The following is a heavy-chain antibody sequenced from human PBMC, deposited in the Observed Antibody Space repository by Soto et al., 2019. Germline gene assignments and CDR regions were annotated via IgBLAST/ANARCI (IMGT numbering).Heavy chain of an antibody. V-gene: IGHV1-18*04. CDR2: ISAYNGNT. CDR3: AREEKRGSFDY. J-gene: IGHJ4*02. Sequence: ASVKVCCEAFGYTFTSYGISWVRQAPGQGLEWMGWISAYNGNTNYAQKLQGRVTMTTDTSTSTAYMELRSLRSDDTAVYYCAREEKRGSFDYWGQGTLVPVSS. CDR1: GYTFTSYG. D-gene: IGHD1-26*01.